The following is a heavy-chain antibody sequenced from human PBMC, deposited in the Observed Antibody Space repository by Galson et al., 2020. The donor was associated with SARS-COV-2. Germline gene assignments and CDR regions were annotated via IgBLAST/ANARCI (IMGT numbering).Heavy chain of an antibody. Sequence: GESLQISCAASGFTLSSYGMLWVRQAPGQGLEWVAVLWSDGTNKYYADSVKGRFTISRDTSKNTLYLQMNSLTAEDTALYYCAKGGAVAGIRGIDYWGQGTLVTVSS. J-gene: IGHJ4*02. CDR1: GFTLSSYG. CDR2: LWSDGTNK. V-gene: IGHV3-33*06. D-gene: IGHD6-19*01. CDR3: AKGGAVAGIRGIDY.